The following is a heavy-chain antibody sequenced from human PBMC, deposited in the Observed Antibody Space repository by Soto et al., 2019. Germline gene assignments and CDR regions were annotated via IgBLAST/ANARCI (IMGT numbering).Heavy chain of an antibody. CDR1: GGTFSSYA. J-gene: IGHJ4*02. Sequence: ASVKVSCKASGGTFSSYAISWVRQAPGQGLEWMGGIIPIFGTANYAQKFQGRVTITADESTSTAYMELSSLRSEDTAVYYCARVGAVAAAGYFDYWGQGTLVTVSS. CDR3: ARVGAVAAAGYFDY. D-gene: IGHD6-13*01. CDR2: IIPIFGTA. V-gene: IGHV1-69*13.